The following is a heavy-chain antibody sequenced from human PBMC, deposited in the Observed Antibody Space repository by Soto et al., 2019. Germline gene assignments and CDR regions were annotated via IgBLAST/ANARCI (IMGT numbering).Heavy chain of an antibody. CDR1: GFTFSSYA. J-gene: IGHJ6*02. CDR2: ISGSGGST. Sequence: GGSLRLSCAASGFTFSSYAMSWVRQAPGKGLEWVSAISGSGGSTYYADSVKGRFTISRDNSKNTLYLQMNSLRAEDTAVYYCANPDGSYYYYGMDVWGQGTTVTVSS. CDR3: ANPDGSYYYYGMDV. V-gene: IGHV3-23*01.